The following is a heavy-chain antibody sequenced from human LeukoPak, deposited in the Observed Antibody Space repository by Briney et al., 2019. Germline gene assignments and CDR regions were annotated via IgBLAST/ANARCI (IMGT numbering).Heavy chain of an antibody. Sequence: GGSLRLSCAASGFTFSTYWMAWVRQAPGKGLEWLANIRGDGSAKYYGDPVKGRFTISRDNAKNSLYLQMNSLRAEDTAVYYCAKRAVADLDYWGQGTLVTVSS. J-gene: IGHJ4*02. CDR3: AKRAVADLDY. CDR1: GFTFSTYW. V-gene: IGHV3-7*03. CDR2: IRGDGSAK. D-gene: IGHD6-19*01.